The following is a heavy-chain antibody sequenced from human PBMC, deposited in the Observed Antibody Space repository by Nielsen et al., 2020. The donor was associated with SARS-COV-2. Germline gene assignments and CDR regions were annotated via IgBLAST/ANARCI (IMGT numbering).Heavy chain of an antibody. Sequence: GGSLRLSCAASGFAFSTYWLSWVRQAPGKGLEWVANIKQDGSEKYYVDSVKGRFTISRDNAKNSLYLQMNSLRAEDTAVYYCARVYSSGWYWGQGTLVTVSS. D-gene: IGHD6-19*01. V-gene: IGHV3-7*03. J-gene: IGHJ4*02. CDR2: IKQDGSEK. CDR3: ARVYSSGWY. CDR1: GFAFSTYW.